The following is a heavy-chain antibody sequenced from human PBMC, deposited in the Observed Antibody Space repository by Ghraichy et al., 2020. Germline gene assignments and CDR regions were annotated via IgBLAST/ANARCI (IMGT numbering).Heavy chain of an antibody. Sequence: GGSLRLSCAASGFTFRSSWLSWVRQAPGKGLEWVANINDDGKEKYYVDSVKGRFTISRDNAKNSLFLQMNSLRADDTAVYYCARDPLHGALDYWGQGTLVTVSS. CDR1: GFTFRSSW. CDR2: INDDGKEK. J-gene: IGHJ4*02. CDR3: ARDPLHGALDY. V-gene: IGHV3-7*03. D-gene: IGHD3-10*01.